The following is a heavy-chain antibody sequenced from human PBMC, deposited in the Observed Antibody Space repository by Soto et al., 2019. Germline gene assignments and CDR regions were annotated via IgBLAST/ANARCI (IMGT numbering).Heavy chain of an antibody. D-gene: IGHD2-15*01. J-gene: IGHJ4*02. CDR2: INHSGST. CDR3: ARQSVVAAGQGLSFFDY. Sequence: SETLSLTCAVYGVSFSGYYWIWLRQPPGKGLEWIGEINHSGSTNYNPSLKSPVTISVDTSKNQFSLKLSSVTAADTAVYYCARQSVVAAGQGLSFFDYWGQGTLVTVSS. V-gene: IGHV4-34*01. CDR1: GVSFSGYY.